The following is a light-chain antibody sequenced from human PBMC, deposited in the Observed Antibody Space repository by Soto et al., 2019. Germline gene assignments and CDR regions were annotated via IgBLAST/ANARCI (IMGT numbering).Light chain of an antibody. CDR3: QQRSNWPPIT. J-gene: IGKJ5*01. CDR1: QSVSSY. Sequence: EIVLTQSPATLSLSPGERATLSCRASQSVSSYLAWYQQKPGQAPRLLIFGASIRDSGATDRFSGSGSGTDFTLTISSLEPEDFAVYYCQQRSNWPPITFGQGTRLEIK. CDR2: GAS. V-gene: IGKV3-11*01.